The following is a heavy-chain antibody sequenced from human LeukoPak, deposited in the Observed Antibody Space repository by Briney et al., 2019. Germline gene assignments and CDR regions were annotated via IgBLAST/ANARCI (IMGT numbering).Heavy chain of an antibody. V-gene: IGHV3-20*04. CDR1: GFIFDDYG. CDR3: AKARRVGCSSTSCYTLTPYDY. J-gene: IGHJ4*02. D-gene: IGHD2-2*02. Sequence: GGSLRLSCAASGFIFDDYGMSWVRQAPGKGLEWVSGINWNGGSTGYGDSVEGRFTISRDNAKNSLYLQMNGLRAEDTALYYCAKARRVGCSSTSCYTLTPYDYWGQGTLVTVSS. CDR2: INWNGGST.